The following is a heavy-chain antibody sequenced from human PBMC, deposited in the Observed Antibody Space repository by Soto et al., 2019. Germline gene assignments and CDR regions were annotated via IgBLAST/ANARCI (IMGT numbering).Heavy chain of an antibody. CDR2: IYPGDSDT. CDR3: AILCYYDSSGLLDY. Sequence: GESLKISCKGSGYSFTSYWIGWVRQMPGKGLEWMGIIYPGDSDTRYSPSFQGQVTISADKSISTAYLQWSSLKASDTAMYYCAILCYYDSSGLLDYSAQRTLVIVSS. V-gene: IGHV5-51*01. J-gene: IGHJ4*02. CDR1: GYSFTSYW. D-gene: IGHD3-22*01.